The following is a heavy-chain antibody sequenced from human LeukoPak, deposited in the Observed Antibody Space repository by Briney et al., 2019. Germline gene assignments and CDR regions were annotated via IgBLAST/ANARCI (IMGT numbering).Heavy chain of an antibody. J-gene: IGHJ4*02. CDR1: GYSISSGYY. CDR2: IYQSGNT. Sequence: PSETLSLTCTVSGYSISSGYYWGWIRQPPGKGLEWIGSIYQSGNTYYNASLKSRVTISVDTSKNQFSLKLRSLTAADTAVYYCARVGTLIAARPFDYWGQGTLVTVSS. D-gene: IGHD6-6*01. V-gene: IGHV4-38-2*02. CDR3: ARVGTLIAARPFDY.